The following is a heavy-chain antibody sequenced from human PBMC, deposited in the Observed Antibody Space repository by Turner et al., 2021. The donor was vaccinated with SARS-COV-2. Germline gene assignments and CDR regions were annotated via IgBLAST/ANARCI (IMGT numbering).Heavy chain of an antibody. CDR2: ISYDGSIK. CDR3: AKDGYYCSSTSSSPGDYFDY. J-gene: IGHJ4*02. Sequence: QVQLVESGGGVVQRGRSLRLSCTSSGFTFSSYGIHGVRQAPGKGLEWVAVISYDGSIKYYEYSVKGRFTISRDNSKNTLYLQMNSLRVEDTAVYYCAKDGYYCSSTSSSPGDYFDYWGQGTLVTVSS. CDR1: GFTFSSYG. D-gene: IGHD2-2*01. V-gene: IGHV3-30*18.